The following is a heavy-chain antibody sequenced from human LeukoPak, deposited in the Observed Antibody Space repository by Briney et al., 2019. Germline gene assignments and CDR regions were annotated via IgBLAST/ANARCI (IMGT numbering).Heavy chain of an antibody. CDR1: GFTFSTYA. CDR2: ISGSGDST. CDR3: AKDRSDSSTWYAGSH. Sequence: GGSLRLSCVASGFTFSTYAMSWVRQAPGKGLEWVSGISGSGDSTYYADSVKGRFTISRDSSKNTLNLQMNSLRAEDTAVYYCAKDRSDSSTWYAGSHWGQGTLVTVSS. J-gene: IGHJ4*02. D-gene: IGHD6-13*01. V-gene: IGHV3-23*01.